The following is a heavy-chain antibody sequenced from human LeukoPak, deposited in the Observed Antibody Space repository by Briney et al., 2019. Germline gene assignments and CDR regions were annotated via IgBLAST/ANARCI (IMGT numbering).Heavy chain of an antibody. V-gene: IGHV3-21*01. CDR3: ARDLYSSSSDYYFDY. Sequence: PGGSLRLSCAASGFTFSSYSMNWVRQAPGKGLEWVSSISSSSSYIYYADSVKGRFTISRDNAKNSLYLQMNSLRAEDTAVYYCARDLYSSSSDYYFDYWGQGTLVTVSS. CDR1: GFTFSSYS. D-gene: IGHD6-6*01. J-gene: IGHJ4*02. CDR2: ISSSSSYI.